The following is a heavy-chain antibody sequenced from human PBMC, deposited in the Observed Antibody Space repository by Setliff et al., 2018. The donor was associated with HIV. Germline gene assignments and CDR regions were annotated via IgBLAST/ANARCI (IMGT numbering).Heavy chain of an antibody. Sequence: PSETLSLTCSVSGSSISSNSYWWAWLRQPPGKGLEYIGTIYHRGGTFNNPSLKSRVVMSVETSKNQFSLKLTSVTAADTATYYCARDTGVNVAPDGRGYHTFDFWGRGTMVTVSS. V-gene: IGHV4-38-2*02. J-gene: IGHJ3*01. D-gene: IGHD2-8*02. CDR2: IYHRGGT. CDR3: ARDTGVNVAPDGRGYHTFDF. CDR1: GSSISSNSY.